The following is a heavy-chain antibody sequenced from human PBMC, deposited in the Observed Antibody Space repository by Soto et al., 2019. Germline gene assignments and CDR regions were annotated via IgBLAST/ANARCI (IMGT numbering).Heavy chain of an antibody. D-gene: IGHD3-3*01. Sequence: GASVKVSCKASGYTFTSYAMHWVRQAPGQRLEWMGWINAGNGNTKYSQKFQGRVTITRDTSASTAYMELSSLRSEDTAVYYCATDFWSGDWFDPWGQGNLVTVS. V-gene: IGHV1-3*01. J-gene: IGHJ5*02. CDR1: GYTFTSYA. CDR2: INAGNGNT. CDR3: ATDFWSGDWFDP.